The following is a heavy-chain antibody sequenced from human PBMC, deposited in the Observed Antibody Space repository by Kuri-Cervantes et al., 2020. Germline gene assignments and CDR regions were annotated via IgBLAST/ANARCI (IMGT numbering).Heavy chain of an antibody. CDR2: ISSSSSTI. CDR1: GFTFSSYS. V-gene: IGHV3-48*04. Sequence: GESLKISCAASGFTFSSYSMNWVRQAPGKGLEWVSYISSSSSTIYYADSVKGRFTISRDNAKNSLYLQMNSLRAEDTAVYYYARDCSSTSCYAVYWGQGTLVTVSS. CDR3: ARDCSSTSCYAVY. D-gene: IGHD2-2*01. J-gene: IGHJ4*02.